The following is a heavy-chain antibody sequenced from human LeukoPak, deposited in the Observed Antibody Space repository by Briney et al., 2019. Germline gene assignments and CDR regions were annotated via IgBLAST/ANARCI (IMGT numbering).Heavy chain of an antibody. J-gene: IGHJ4*02. Sequence: SETLSLTCTVSGYSISSGYYWGWIRQPPGKGLECIGTIYHRGSTYYNPSLKSRVTISVDTSKNQFSLKLSSVTAADTAVYYCARGAEVPAAPDFFDYWGQGTLVTVSS. CDR1: GYSISSGYY. D-gene: IGHD2-2*01. CDR2: IYHRGST. V-gene: IGHV4-38-2*02. CDR3: ARGAEVPAAPDFFDY.